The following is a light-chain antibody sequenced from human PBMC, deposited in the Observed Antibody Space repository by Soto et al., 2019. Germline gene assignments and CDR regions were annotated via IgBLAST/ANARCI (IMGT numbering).Light chain of an antibody. J-gene: IGKJ1*01. CDR2: AAS. Sequence: DIQMTQSPSSLSASVGDRVTITCRATQGISNYLAWYQQKPGKVPKLLIYAASTLQSGVPSRFSVSGSGTDFTLTISSLQPEDVATYYCQKYDSAHGTFGQGTKVEIK. CDR1: QGISNY. V-gene: IGKV1-27*01. CDR3: QKYDSAHGT.